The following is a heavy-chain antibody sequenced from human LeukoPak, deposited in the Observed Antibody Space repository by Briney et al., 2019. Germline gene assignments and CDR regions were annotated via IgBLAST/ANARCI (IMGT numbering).Heavy chain of an antibody. D-gene: IGHD6-25*01. CDR1: GGSISGYY. CDR2: IYYSGST. J-gene: IGHJ3*02. V-gene: IGHV4-59*08. CDR3: ARRSRRQRDAFDI. Sequence: SETLSLTCTVSGGSISGYYWSWIRQPPGKGLEWIGYIYYSGSTNYNPSLKSRVTISVDTSKNQFSLKLSSVTAADTAVYYCARRSRRQRDAFDIWGQGTMVTVSS.